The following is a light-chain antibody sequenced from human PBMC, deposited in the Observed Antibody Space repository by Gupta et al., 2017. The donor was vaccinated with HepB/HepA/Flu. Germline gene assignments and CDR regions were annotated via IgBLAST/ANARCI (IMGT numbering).Light chain of an antibody. CDR1: NIGSKS. CDR3: QVWDGDSDHCV. J-gene: IGLJ1*01. Sequence: SYLLPQPPSVTVAPATTDTITRVAKNIGSKSVHWYQQKPGQAPVLVVYDDRDRHLGIPERFSGSNSGNTATLTISRVEAGEEADYYCQVWDGDSDHCVFGSGTKLTVL. CDR2: DDR. V-gene: IGLV3-21*03.